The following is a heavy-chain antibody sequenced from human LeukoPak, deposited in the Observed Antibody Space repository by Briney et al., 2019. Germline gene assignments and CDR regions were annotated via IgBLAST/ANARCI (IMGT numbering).Heavy chain of an antibody. CDR2: ISWNSGSI. Sequence: PGRSLRLSCAASGFTFDDYAMHWVRQAPGNGLKWVSGISWNSGSIGYADSVKGRFTISRDNAKNSLYLQMNSLRAEDTALYYCAKDRRIAAAGTEAFDIWGQGTMVTVSS. CDR1: GFTFDDYA. V-gene: IGHV3-9*01. J-gene: IGHJ3*02. CDR3: AKDRRIAAAGTEAFDI. D-gene: IGHD6-13*01.